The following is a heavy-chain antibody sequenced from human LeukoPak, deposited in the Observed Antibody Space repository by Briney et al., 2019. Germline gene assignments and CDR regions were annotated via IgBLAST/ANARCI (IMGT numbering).Heavy chain of an antibody. Sequence: SETLSLTCAVYGGSFSGYYWTWIRQPPGKGLEWIGEINDSGSTSYNPSLKSRVTISVDTSKNQFSLKLSSVTAADTAVYYCARLGYCSSTSCYMSPYYYGMDVWGQGTTVTVSS. CDR2: INDSGST. V-gene: IGHV4-34*01. J-gene: IGHJ6*02. D-gene: IGHD2-2*02. CDR1: GGSFSGYY. CDR3: ARLGYCSSTSCYMSPYYYGMDV.